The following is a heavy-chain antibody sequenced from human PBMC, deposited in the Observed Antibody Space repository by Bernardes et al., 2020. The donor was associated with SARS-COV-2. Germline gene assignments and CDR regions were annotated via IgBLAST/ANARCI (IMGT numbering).Heavy chain of an antibody. CDR3: ARGSVAGSYYYYGMDV. D-gene: IGHD6-19*01. V-gene: IGHV3-21*01. J-gene: IGHJ6*02. CDR1: GFTFSSYS. CDR2: ISSSSSYI. Sequence: GGSLRLSCAASGFTFSSYSMNWVRQAPGKGLEWVSSISSSSSYIYYADSVKDRFTISRDNAKNSLYLQMNSLRAEDTAVYYCARGSVAGSYYYYGMDVWGQGTTVTVSS.